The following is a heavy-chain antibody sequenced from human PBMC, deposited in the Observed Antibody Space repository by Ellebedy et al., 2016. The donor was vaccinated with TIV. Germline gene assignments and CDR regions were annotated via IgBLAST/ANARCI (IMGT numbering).Heavy chain of an antibody. CDR2: IVVSLGIA. CDR1: GYTFTNYG. J-gene: IGHJ3*02. V-gene: IGHV1-69*10. CDR3: ARGDTIWRI. Sequence: ASVKVSCKASGYTFTNYGFSWVRQAPGQGLEWMGGIVVSLGIANYAPKFQGRVTITADKATSTAYMELRSLTSDDTAVYYCARGDTIWRIWGQGTKVSVSS. D-gene: IGHD3-9*01.